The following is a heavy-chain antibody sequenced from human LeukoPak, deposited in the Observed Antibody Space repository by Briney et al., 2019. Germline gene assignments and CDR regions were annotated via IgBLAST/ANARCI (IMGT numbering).Heavy chain of an antibody. CDR2: IIPIFGTA. D-gene: IGHD3-22*01. V-gene: IGHV1-69*13. J-gene: IGHJ4*02. CDR3: ASGQDYYDSSGYYKG. CDR1: GGTFSSYA. Sequence: SVKVSCKASGGTFSSYAISWLRQAPGQGLEWMGGIIPIFGTANYAQKFQGRVTITADESTSTAYMELSSLRSEDTAVYYCASGQDYYDSSGYYKGWGQGTLVTVSS.